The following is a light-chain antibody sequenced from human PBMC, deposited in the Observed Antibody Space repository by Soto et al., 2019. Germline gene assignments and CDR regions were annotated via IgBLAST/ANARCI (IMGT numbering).Light chain of an antibody. CDR1: QGISSF. CDR3: QQVESYPST. V-gene: IGKV1-9*01. J-gene: IGKJ4*01. CDR2: AAS. Sequence: IQLTQTPSSLSASVGDRVTITCRASQGISSFLAWYQQKPGKAPKLLIYAASSLQSGVPSRFSGSGFGTDFTLTINSLQPEDFATYYCQQVESYPSTFGGGTKVEMK.